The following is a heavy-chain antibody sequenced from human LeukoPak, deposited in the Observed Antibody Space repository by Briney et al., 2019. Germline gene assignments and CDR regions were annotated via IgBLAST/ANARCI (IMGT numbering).Heavy chain of an antibody. CDR2: IYSGGST. CDR3: ARGWLPDAFDI. Sequence: GGSLRLSCAASGFTVSSNYMSCVRKAPGKGLECVSVIYSGGSTYYADSVKGRFTISRDNSKNTLYLQMNSLRAEDTAVYYCARGWLPDAFDIWGQGTMVTVSS. V-gene: IGHV3-66*01. J-gene: IGHJ3*02. CDR1: GFTVSSNY. D-gene: IGHD5-24*01.